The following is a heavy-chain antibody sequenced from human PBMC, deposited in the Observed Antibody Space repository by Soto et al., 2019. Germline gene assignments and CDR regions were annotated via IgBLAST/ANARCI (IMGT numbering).Heavy chain of an antibody. CDR3: AKADRGGVAPPGGFFFDY. J-gene: IGHJ4*02. Sequence: VQLVESGGGLVQPGRSLRLSCAASGFTFDDYGMHWVRQTPGKGLEWVSGISWSGDNKGYADSVKGRFTVSRDNAKNSLYLQMNSLRTEDTALYYCAKADRGGVAPPGGFFFDYWGQGTLVTVSS. V-gene: IGHV3-9*01. CDR2: ISWSGDNK. D-gene: IGHD3-10*01. CDR1: GFTFDDYG.